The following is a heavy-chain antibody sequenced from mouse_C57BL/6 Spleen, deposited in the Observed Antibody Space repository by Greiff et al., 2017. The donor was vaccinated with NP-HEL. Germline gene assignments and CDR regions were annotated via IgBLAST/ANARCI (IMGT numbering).Heavy chain of an antibody. Sequence: EVQLVESGAELVRPGASVKLSCTASGFNIKDDYMHWVKQRPEQGLEWIGWIDPENGDTEYASKFQGKATITADTSSNTAYLQLSSLTSEDTAVYYCTTKGFDYWGQGTTLTVSS. CDR3: TTKGFDY. V-gene: IGHV14-4*01. CDR1: GFNIKDDY. CDR2: IDPENGDT. J-gene: IGHJ2*01.